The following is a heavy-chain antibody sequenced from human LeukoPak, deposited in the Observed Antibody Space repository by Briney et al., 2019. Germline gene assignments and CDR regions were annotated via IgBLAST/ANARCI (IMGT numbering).Heavy chain of an antibody. CDR2: ISYDGGNK. CDR1: GFTFSSYA. J-gene: IGHJ4*02. D-gene: IGHD7-27*01. CDR3: ARVPYVTGTGHFDY. V-gene: IGHV3-30*01. Sequence: GGSLRLSCAASGFTFSSYAMHWVRQAPGKGLEWVAVISYDGGNKYYADSVKGRFTISRDNSKNTLYLQMNSLRAEDTAVYYCARVPYVTGTGHFDYWGQGTLVTVSS.